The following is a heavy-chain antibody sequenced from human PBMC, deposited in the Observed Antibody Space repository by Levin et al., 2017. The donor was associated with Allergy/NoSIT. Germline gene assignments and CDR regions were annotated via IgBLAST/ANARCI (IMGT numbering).Heavy chain of an antibody. CDR1: GGSISSGSYY. D-gene: IGHD3-10*01. J-gene: IGHJ5*02. V-gene: IGHV4-61*02. CDR2: IYTSGST. CDR3: ARDEQGGYYGSGRHWFDP. Sequence: SETLSLTCTVSGGSISSGSYYWSWIRQPAGKGLEWIGRIYTSGSTNYNPSLKSRVTISVDTSKNQFSLKLSSVTAADTAVYYCARDEQGGYYGSGRHWFDPWGQGTLVTVSS.